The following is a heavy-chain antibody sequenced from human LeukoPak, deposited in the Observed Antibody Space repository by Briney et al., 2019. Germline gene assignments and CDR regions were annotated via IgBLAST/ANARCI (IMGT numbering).Heavy chain of an antibody. CDR1: GFTFSDYY. D-gene: IGHD6-19*01. CDR2: IYYSGST. CDR3: AFGYSSGYLYDY. V-gene: IGHV4-59*01. Sequence: GSLRLSCAASGFTFSDYYMSWIRQPPGKGLEWIGYIYYSGSTNYNPSLKSRVTISVDTSKNQFSLKLSSVTAADTAVYYCAFGYSSGYLYDYWGQGTLVTVSS. J-gene: IGHJ4*02.